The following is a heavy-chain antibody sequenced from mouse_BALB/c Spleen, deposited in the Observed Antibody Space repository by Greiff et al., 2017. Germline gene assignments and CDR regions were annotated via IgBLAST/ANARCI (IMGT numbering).Heavy chain of an antibody. CDR1: GYTFSSYW. J-gene: IGHJ4*01. D-gene: IGHD1-1*01. Sequence: QVQLQQSGAELMKPGASVKISCKATGYTFSSYWIEWVKQRPGHGLEWIGEILPGSGSTNYNEKFKGKATFTADTSSNTAYMQLSSLTSEDSAVYYCARCPYYYGSTGAMDYWGQGTSVTVSS. V-gene: IGHV1-9*01. CDR2: ILPGSGST. CDR3: ARCPYYYGSTGAMDY.